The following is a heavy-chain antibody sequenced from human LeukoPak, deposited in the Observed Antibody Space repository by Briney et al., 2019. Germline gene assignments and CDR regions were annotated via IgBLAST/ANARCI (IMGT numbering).Heavy chain of an antibody. V-gene: IGHV3-48*01. Sequence: GGSLRLSCAASGFIFSNYDMNWVRQAPGKGLEWVSYITGSGRTKSYADSVKVRFTISRDNAENSVYLQMNSLRAEDTAVYYCARPTSSGWYSHWGQGTMVTVSS. CDR1: GFIFSNYD. CDR3: ARPTSSGWYSH. J-gene: IGHJ3*01. D-gene: IGHD6-19*01. CDR2: ITGSGRTK.